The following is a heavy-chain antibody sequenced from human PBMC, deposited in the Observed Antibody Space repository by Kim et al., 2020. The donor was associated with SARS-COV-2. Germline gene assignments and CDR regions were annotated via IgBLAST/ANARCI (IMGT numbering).Heavy chain of an antibody. CDR2: IYPGDSDT. CDR1: GYSFSTYW. Sequence: GESLKISCKGSGYSFSTYWIGWVRQMPGKGLEWMGIIYPGDSDTRYSPSFQGQVTISADKSISTDFLQCSSLKASDTAMYYCARHEIVGSTVSHFDIWGQGTMVTVSS. V-gene: IGHV5-51*01. D-gene: IGHD1-26*01. J-gene: IGHJ3*02. CDR3: ARHEIVGSTVSHFDI.